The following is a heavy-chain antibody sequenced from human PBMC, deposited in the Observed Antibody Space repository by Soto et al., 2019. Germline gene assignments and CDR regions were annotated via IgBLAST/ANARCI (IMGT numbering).Heavy chain of an antibody. Sequence: QVQLVESGGGVVQPGRSLRLSCAASGFTFSSYGMHWVRQAPGKGLEWVAVIWYDGSNKYYADSVKGPFTISRYNSNNALYLLMNSLKAEEPAVYYCARCFGLWYFALCGRGTLVTVSS. J-gene: IGHJ2*01. CDR3: ARCFGLWYFAL. V-gene: IGHV3-33*01. CDR2: IWYDGSNK. CDR1: GFTFSSYG. D-gene: IGHD3-3*01.